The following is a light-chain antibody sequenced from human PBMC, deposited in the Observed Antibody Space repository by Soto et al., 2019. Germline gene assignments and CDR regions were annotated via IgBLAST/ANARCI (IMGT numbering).Light chain of an antibody. Sequence: EIVLTQSPGTLSLSPGERATLSCRASQSVGSIYLAWYQQKPGQAPRLLIYGVSNRATGIPERFSGSGSGTDFTLPISRLEAEDFAVYYCQHYAGSPPWTFGQGTKVEIK. CDR2: GVS. CDR3: QHYAGSPPWT. CDR1: QSVGSIY. J-gene: IGKJ1*01. V-gene: IGKV3-20*01.